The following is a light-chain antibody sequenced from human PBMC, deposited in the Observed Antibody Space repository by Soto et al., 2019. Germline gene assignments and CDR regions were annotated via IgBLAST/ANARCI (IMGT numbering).Light chain of an antibody. J-gene: IGKJ2*01. CDR2: GAS. CDR3: QNYDTSPYT. CDR1: QSVSSN. Sequence: EIVMTQSPATLSVSPWERATFSCRASQSVSSNLAWYQQKPGQAPRLLIYGASNRATGIPDRFSGRGSGTDFTLTINRLEPEDFAVYYCQNYDTSPYTFGQGTRWRL. V-gene: IGKV3D-15*01.